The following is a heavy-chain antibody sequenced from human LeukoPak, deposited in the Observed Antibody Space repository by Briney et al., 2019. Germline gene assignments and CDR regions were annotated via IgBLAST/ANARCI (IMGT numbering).Heavy chain of an antibody. CDR1: GFTVSSNY. V-gene: IGHV3-53*01. CDR2: IYSGGST. D-gene: IGHD6-13*01. Sequence: GGSLRLSCAASGFTVSSNYMSWVRQAPGKGLEWVSVIYSGGSTYYADSEKGRFTISRDNSKNTLYLQMNSLRAEDTAVYYCARVGRQLAHYYYYYMDVWGKGTTVTVSS. J-gene: IGHJ6*03. CDR3: ARVGRQLAHYYYYYMDV.